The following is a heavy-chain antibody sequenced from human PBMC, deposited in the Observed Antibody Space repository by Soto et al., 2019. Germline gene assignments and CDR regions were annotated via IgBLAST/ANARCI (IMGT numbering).Heavy chain of an antibody. D-gene: IGHD3-10*01. CDR3: ARSIIRGYYFDY. CDR2: IIPIFGTA. Sequence: SVKVSCKASGGTFSSYAISWVRQVPGQGLEWMGGIIPIFGTANYAQKFQGRVTITADESTSTAYMELSSLRSEDTAVYYCARSIIRGYYFDYWGQGTLVTVSS. J-gene: IGHJ4*02. CDR1: GGTFSSYA. V-gene: IGHV1-69*13.